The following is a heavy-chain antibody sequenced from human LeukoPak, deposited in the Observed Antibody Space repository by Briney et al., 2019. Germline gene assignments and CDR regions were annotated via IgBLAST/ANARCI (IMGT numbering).Heavy chain of an antibody. Sequence: PGGSLRLSCAASGFTFSGSAMHWVRQAPGKGLEWVAVISYDGSKTYYADSVKGRFTISRDNSKNTLHLQMNSLRADDTAVYYCAKAFELYGGNPVDSWGQGTLVTVSS. CDR2: ISYDGSKT. D-gene: IGHD4-23*01. J-gene: IGHJ4*02. CDR3: AKAFELYGGNPVDS. V-gene: IGHV3-30*04. CDR1: GFTFSGSA.